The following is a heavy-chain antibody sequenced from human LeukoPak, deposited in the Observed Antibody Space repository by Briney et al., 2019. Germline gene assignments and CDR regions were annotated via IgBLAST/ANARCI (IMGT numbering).Heavy chain of an antibody. CDR1: GGSISSIVYY. J-gene: IGHJ4*02. D-gene: IGHD3-10*01. CDR2: IYYSGST. V-gene: IGHV4-39*01. CDR3: ARHSRSVDYGSGSYTWDY. Sequence: SETLSLTCSVSGGSISSIVYYWGWIRQPPGKGLEWIGAIYYSGSTYYNLSLKSRVTISVDTSRKQFSLKLSSVTAADTAVYYCARHSRSVDYGSGSYTWDYWGQGTLVTVSS.